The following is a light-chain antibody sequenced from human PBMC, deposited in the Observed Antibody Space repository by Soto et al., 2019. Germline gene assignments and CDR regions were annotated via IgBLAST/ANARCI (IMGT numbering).Light chain of an antibody. J-gene: IGKJ4*01. CDR1: QSVSSN. Sequence: EIVMTQSPATLSVSPGERATLSCRASQSVSSNLAWYQQKPGQAPRLLIYGASTRATGIPARFSGSGSGTEFTLTISSLQSEDLAVYYCQQYNNLPPLTFGGGTKVAIK. V-gene: IGKV3-15*01. CDR2: GAS. CDR3: QQYNNLPPLT.